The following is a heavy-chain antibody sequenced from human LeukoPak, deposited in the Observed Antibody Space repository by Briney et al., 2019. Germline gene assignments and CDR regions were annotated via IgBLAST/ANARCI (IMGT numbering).Heavy chain of an antibody. J-gene: IGHJ3*02. CDR1: GGSISSSSYY. V-gene: IGHV4-39*01. D-gene: IGHD3-22*01. Sequence: PSETLSLICTVSGGSISSSSYYWGWIRQPPGKGLEWIGSVYYSGSTYYNPSLKSRVTISVDTSKNQYSLTLSSVTAADTAVFYCARHPDYYDSSGHFYVEAFHIWGQGTMVTVSS. CDR3: ARHPDYYDSSGHFYVEAFHI. CDR2: VYYSGST.